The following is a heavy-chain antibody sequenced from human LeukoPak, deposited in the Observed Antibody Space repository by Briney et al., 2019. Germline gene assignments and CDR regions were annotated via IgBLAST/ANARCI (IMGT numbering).Heavy chain of an antibody. J-gene: IGHJ3*02. Sequence: AGGSLRLSCAASGFTVSSNYRSWVRQAPGKGLEWVSVIYSGGSTYYADSVKGRFTISRDNSKNTLYLQMNSLRAEDTAVYYCAISWGYCSGGSCYPGPPGAFDIWGQGTMVTVSS. CDR3: AISWGYCSGGSCYPGPPGAFDI. CDR2: IYSGGST. CDR1: GFTVSSNY. D-gene: IGHD2-15*01. V-gene: IGHV3-66*01.